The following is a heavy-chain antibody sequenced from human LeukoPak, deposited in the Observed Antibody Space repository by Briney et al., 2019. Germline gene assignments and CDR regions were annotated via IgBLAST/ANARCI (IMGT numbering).Heavy chain of an antibody. CDR1: TSR. CDR3: ARDLWNFYDDSGYNRDFDS. J-gene: IGHJ5*01. Sequence: TSRISWVRQAPGKGLEWMGWIGTFGGDTYYAQKFQGRITVNTDTSTSTVYMELRNLRSDDTAVYYCARDLWNFYDDSGYNRDFDSWGQGTLVTVSS. V-gene: IGHV1-18*01. D-gene: IGHD3-22*01. CDR2: IGTFGGDT.